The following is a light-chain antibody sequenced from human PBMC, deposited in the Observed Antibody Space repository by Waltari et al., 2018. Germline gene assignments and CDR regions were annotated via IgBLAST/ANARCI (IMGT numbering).Light chain of an antibody. CDR3: ASWDDSLNGHWV. V-gene: IGLV1-44*01. Sequence: QSVLTQPPSASGTPGQRVTSSCSESASNIGANLVTWYQQLPGKAPKLLIYRSDLRPSGVPDRFSGSKSGTSASLAISGLQSEDEADYFCASWDDSLNGHWVFGGGTKVTVL. CDR2: RSD. J-gene: IGLJ3*02. CDR1: ASNIGANL.